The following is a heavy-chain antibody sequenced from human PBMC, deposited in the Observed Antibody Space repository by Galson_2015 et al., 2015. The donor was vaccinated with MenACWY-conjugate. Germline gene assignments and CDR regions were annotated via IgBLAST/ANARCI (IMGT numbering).Heavy chain of an antibody. Sequence: SLRLSCQASGFTFNKYAMSWGRQAPGKGLEWVSAISAASRGTYYADSVKGRFTVSRGNSDDTMYLQMNSLRAEDTAVYYCAKEFMVATGKQQERGYFQHWGPGTLVTVSS. V-gene: IGHV3-23*01. CDR3: AKEFMVATGKQQERGYFQH. D-gene: IGHD1-1*01. CDR2: ISAASRGT. J-gene: IGHJ1*01. CDR1: GFTFNKYA.